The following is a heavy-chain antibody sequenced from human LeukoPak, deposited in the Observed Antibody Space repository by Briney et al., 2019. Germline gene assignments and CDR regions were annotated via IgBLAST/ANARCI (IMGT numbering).Heavy chain of an antibody. CDR3: TRETVVVATASLGY. Sequence: GGSLRLSCAASGFTFSSYWMHWVRHATGKGLVWVSRINSDGSTINYADSVKGRFTISRDNAKNTRYLQMDSLRAEDTAVYYCTRETVVVATASLGYWGLGTLVTVSS. CDR1: GFTFSSYW. D-gene: IGHD2-2*01. V-gene: IGHV3-74*01. J-gene: IGHJ4*02. CDR2: INSDGSTI.